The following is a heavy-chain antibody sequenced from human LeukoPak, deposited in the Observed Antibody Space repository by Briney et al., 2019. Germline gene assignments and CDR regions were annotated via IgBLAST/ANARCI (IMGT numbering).Heavy chain of an antibody. Sequence: ASVKVSCKASGYTFTGYYMHWVRQAPGQGLEWMGWINPNSGGTNYAQKFQGRVTMTRDTSISTAYIELSRLRSDDTAVYYCARDVSLYCSGGSCYEIGPYYYYGMDVWGQGTTVTVSS. CDR1: GYTFTGYY. J-gene: IGHJ6*02. V-gene: IGHV1-2*02. D-gene: IGHD2-15*01. CDR3: ARDVSLYCSGGSCYEIGPYYYYGMDV. CDR2: INPNSGGT.